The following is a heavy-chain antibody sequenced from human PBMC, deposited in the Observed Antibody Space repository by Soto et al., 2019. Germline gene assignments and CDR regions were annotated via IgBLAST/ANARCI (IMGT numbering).Heavy chain of an antibody. CDR3: ASRGY. CDR1: GFSVSSDF. J-gene: IGHJ4*01. CDR2: IYPDGSI. V-gene: IGHV3-66*01. Sequence: EVQLVESGGGLVQPGGSLRLSCAASGFSVSSDFMILVRQAPGKGLDWVSSIYPDGSIFPAESVKGRFTISRDSSKNTFYLQMNRLRVEDTAVYYGASRGYWGHGDRVTVSS. D-gene: IGHD2-15*01.